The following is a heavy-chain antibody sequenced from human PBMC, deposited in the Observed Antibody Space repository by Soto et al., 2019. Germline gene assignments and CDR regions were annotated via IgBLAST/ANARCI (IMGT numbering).Heavy chain of an antibody. V-gene: IGHV1-69*13. CDR2: IIPIFGTA. CDR1: GGTFSSYA. Sequence: SSVKVSCKASGGTFSSYAISWVRQAPGQGLEWMGGIIPIFGTANYAQKFQGRVTITADESTSTAYMELSSLRSEDTAVYYCARVTYNGYDYAAFDISGQGAIVIVSS. J-gene: IGHJ3*02. D-gene: IGHD5-12*01. CDR3: ARVTYNGYDYAAFDI.